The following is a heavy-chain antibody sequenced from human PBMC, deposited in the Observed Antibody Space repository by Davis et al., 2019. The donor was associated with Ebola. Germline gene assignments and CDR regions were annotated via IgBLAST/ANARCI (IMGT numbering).Heavy chain of an antibody. J-gene: IGHJ5*02. Sequence: SETLSLTCAVSGGSISSGGYSWSWIRQPPGKGLEWIGYIYHSGSTYYNPSLKSRVTISVDTSRNQFSLKLSSVTAADTAVYYCARGQRFTGNWFDPWGQGTLVTVSS. CDR3: ARGQRFTGNWFDP. V-gene: IGHV4-30-2*01. CDR2: IYHSGST. CDR1: GGSISSGGYS. D-gene: IGHD3-3*01.